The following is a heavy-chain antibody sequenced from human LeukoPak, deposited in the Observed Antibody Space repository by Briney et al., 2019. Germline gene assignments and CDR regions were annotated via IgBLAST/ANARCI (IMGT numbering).Heavy chain of an antibody. J-gene: IGHJ4*02. Sequence: GGSLRLSCAASGFTFSSYAISWVRQAPGKGLEWVSAISGSGGSTYYADSVKGRLTISRDNSKNTLYLQMNSLRAEDTAVYYCAKDRYGSGSYLDYWGQGTLVTVSS. CDR1: GFTFSSYA. D-gene: IGHD3-10*01. CDR3: AKDRYGSGSYLDY. CDR2: ISGSGGST. V-gene: IGHV3-23*01.